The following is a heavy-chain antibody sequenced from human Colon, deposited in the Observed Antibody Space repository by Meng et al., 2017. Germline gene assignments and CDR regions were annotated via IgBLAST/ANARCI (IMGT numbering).Heavy chain of an antibody. J-gene: IGHJ4*02. Sequence: EEVGPGLGPPSGTLSLTCAVIGGSLSSIHWWSWVRQPTGKGLEWIGEIYHGGATNYSPSLKSRVTISVDKSKNQFSLKLSSMTAADTAVYYCASIYRYGDYGDYFDYWGQGTLVTVSS. V-gene: IGHV4-4*02. CDR1: GGSLSSIHW. CDR2: IYHGGAT. CDR3: ASIYRYGDYGDYFDY. D-gene: IGHD4-17*01.